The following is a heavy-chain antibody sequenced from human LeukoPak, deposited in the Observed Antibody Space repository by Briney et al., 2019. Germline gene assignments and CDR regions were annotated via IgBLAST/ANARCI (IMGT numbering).Heavy chain of an antibody. Sequence: GGSLRLSCAASGFTFSDYYMSWIRQAPGKGLEWVSVIYSGGSTYYADSVKGRFTISRDNSKNTLYLQMNSLRAEDTAVYYCARESGYSSSWYPGGYYYYGMDVWGQGTTVTVSS. D-gene: IGHD6-13*01. CDR2: IYSGGST. CDR1: GFTFSDYY. V-gene: IGHV3-66*01. J-gene: IGHJ6*02. CDR3: ARESGYSSSWYPGGYYYYGMDV.